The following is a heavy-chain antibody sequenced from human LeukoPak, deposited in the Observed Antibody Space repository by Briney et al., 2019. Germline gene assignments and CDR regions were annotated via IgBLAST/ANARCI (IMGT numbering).Heavy chain of an antibody. D-gene: IGHD3-3*01. V-gene: IGHV1-18*01. Sequence: ASVKVSCKASGYTFTSYGISWVRQAPGQGLEWMGWISAYNGNTNYAQKLQGRVTMTTDTSTSTAYMELRSLRSDDTAVYYCARETGISRLRFLEWLPHDAFDIWGQGTMVTVSS. CDR3: ARETGISRLRFLEWLPHDAFDI. CDR2: ISAYNGNT. J-gene: IGHJ3*02. CDR1: GYTFTSYG.